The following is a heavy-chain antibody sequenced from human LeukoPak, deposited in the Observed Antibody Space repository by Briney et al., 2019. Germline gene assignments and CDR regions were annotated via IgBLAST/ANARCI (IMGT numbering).Heavy chain of an antibody. Sequence: SVKVSCKASGGTFSSYTISWVRQAPGQGLEWMGRIIPILNITGYAQNFQGRVTLNADKSTSTAYMELSTLRSEDTAVYYCAKDGVVVVATSVYYYYYGMDVWGQGTTVTVSS. CDR2: IIPILNIT. CDR1: GGTFSSYT. CDR3: AKDGVVVVATSVYYYYYGMDV. J-gene: IGHJ6*02. D-gene: IGHD2-2*01. V-gene: IGHV1-69*02.